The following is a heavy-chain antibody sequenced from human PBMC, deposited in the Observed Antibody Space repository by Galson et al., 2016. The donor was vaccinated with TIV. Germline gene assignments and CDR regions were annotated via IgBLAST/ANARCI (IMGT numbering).Heavy chain of an antibody. D-gene: IGHD5-12*01. J-gene: IGHJ4*02. V-gene: IGHV3-30*04. CDR2: ISYDGTN. CDR3: ARDRSGYEFDY. CDR1: GFTFGSYA. Sequence: SLRLSCAASGFTFGSYALHWVRQTPGRGLPWLAGISYDGTNYADSVKGRFTIARDKSKNTLYLQMDSLRIEDTAIYYCARDRSGYEFDYWGQGTLVTVSS.